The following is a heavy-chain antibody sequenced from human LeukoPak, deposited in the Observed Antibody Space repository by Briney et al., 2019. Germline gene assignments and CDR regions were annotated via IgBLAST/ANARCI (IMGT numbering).Heavy chain of an antibody. CDR3: ARDGVGYDDSSGYYLFDY. Sequence: SVKVSCKASGGTFSSYAISWVRQAPGQGLEWMGRIIPIFGTANYAQKFQGRVTITTDESTSTAYMELSSLRSEDTAVYYCARDGVGYDDSSGYYLFDYWGQRTLVTVSS. CDR2: IIPIFGTA. CDR1: GGTFSSYA. J-gene: IGHJ4*02. V-gene: IGHV1-69*05. D-gene: IGHD3-22*01.